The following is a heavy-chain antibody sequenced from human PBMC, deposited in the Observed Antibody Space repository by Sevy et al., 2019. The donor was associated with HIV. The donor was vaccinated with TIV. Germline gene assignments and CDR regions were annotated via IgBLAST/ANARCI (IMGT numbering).Heavy chain of an antibody. J-gene: IGHJ4*02. V-gene: IGHV3-30*04. Sequence: GGSLRLSCAASGFTFGSYAMHWVRQAPGKGLEWVAVISYDGSNKYYADSVKGRFTISRDNSKNTLYLQMNSLRAEDTAVYYCARSRWGVWGGDFDYWGQGTLVTVSS. D-gene: IGHD3-10*01. CDR2: ISYDGSNK. CDR3: ARSRWGVWGGDFDY. CDR1: GFTFGSYA.